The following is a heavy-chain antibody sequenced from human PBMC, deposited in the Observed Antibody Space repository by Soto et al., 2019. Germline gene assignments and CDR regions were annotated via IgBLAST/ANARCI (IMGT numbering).Heavy chain of an antibody. Sequence: GASVKVSCKVSGYTLTELSMHWVRQAPGKRLEWMGGFDPEDGETIYAQKFQGRVTMTEDTSTDTAYMELNSLRAEDAAIYYCAKFFVATGGSGGWPWHFDSWGQGALVTVSS. D-gene: IGHD6-25*01. CDR3: AKFFVATGGSGGWPWHFDS. CDR1: GYTLTELS. V-gene: IGHV1-24*01. J-gene: IGHJ4*02. CDR2: FDPEDGET.